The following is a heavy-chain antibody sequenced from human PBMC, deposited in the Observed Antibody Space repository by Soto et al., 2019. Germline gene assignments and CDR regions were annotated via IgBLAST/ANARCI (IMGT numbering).Heavy chain of an antibody. CDR3: ARGYYYDSSGYFSVHRNFDY. Sequence: SGPTLVNPTQTLTLTCTFSGFSLSTSGMCVSWIRQPPGKALEWLALIDWDDDKYYSTSLKTRLTISKDTSKNQVVLTMTNMEPVDTATYYCARGYYYDSSGYFSVHRNFDYWGQGTLVTVSS. J-gene: IGHJ4*02. CDR2: IDWDDDK. V-gene: IGHV2-70*01. CDR1: GFSLSTSGMC. D-gene: IGHD3-22*01.